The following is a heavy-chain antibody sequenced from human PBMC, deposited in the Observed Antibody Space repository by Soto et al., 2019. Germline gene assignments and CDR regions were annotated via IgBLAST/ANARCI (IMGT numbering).Heavy chain of an antibody. CDR3: ARAAYNYGPFDF. J-gene: IGHJ4*02. CDR2: IYTSGTS. V-gene: IGHV4-4*07. D-gene: IGHD5-18*01. Sequence: SETLSLSCTVSGCSIGDYYLSWIRQPAGKGLEWVGHIYTSGTSNYNPSLKSRVAMSRDTSQNQFSLKLNYVTAADTAVYYCARAAYNYGPFDFWGQGTLVTVSS. CDR1: GCSIGDYY.